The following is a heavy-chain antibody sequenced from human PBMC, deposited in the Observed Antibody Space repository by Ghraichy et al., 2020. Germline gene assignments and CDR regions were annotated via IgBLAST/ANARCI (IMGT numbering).Heavy chain of an antibody. Sequence: ASVKVSCKASGYTFTGYYMHWVRQAPGQGLEWMGRINPNSGGTNYAQKFQGRVTMTRDTSISTAYMELSRLRSDDTAVYYCARDGWQRFLEWLSGYYYYYYMDVWGKGTTVTVSS. V-gene: IGHV1-2*06. CDR2: INPNSGGT. D-gene: IGHD3-3*01. CDR3: ARDGWQRFLEWLSGYYYYYYMDV. CDR1: GYTFTGYY. J-gene: IGHJ6*03.